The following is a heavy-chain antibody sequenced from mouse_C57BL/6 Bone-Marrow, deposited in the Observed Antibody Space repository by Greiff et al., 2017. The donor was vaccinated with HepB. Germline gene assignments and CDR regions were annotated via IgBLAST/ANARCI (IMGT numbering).Heavy chain of an antibody. D-gene: IGHD1-1*01. J-gene: IGHJ1*03. CDR3: ARNFHYYGSSYWYFDV. V-gene: IGHV1-81*01. CDR1: GYTFTSYG. CDR2: IYPRSGNT. Sequence: VKLVESGAELARPGASVKLSCKASGYTFTSYGISWVKQRTGQGLEWIGEIYPRSGNTYYNEKFKGKATLTADKSSSTAYMELRSLTSEDSAVYFCARNFHYYGSSYWYFDVWGTGTTVTVSS.